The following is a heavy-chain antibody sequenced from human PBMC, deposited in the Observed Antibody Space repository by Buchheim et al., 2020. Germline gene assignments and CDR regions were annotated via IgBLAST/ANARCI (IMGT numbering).Heavy chain of an antibody. J-gene: IGHJ4*02. Sequence: EVQLVESGGGLVKPGGSLRLSCAASGFTFSSYSMNWVRQAPGKGLEWVSSISSSSSYIYYADSVKGRFTISRDNAKNSLYLQMNSLRAEDTAVYYCARGELWFGEQTLGYFDYWGQGTL. CDR2: ISSSSSYI. V-gene: IGHV3-21*01. D-gene: IGHD3-10*01. CDR3: ARGELWFGEQTLGYFDY. CDR1: GFTFSSYS.